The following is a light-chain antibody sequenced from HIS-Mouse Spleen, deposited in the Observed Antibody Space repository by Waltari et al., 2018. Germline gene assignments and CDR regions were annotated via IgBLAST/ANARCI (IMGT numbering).Light chain of an antibody. CDR3: QVWDSSSDHWV. CDR1: NIGSKS. V-gene: IGLV3-21*02. CDR2: DGS. J-gene: IGLJ3*02. Sequence: SYVLTQPPSVSVAPGQTARITCGGNNIGSKSVHWYQQKPGQAPVVVVYDGSDRPAGFPGRFSGSNSGNTATLTISRVEAGDEADYYCQVWDSSSDHWVFGGGTKLTVL.